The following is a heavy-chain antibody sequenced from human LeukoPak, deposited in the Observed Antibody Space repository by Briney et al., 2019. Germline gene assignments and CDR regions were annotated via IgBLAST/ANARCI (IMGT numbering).Heavy chain of an antibody. Sequence: GGSLRLSCATSGFTFSSFSMNWVPQAPGKGLEWVSYIRGGSSDIHYADSVKGRFTISRDDAKNSLYLQMNSLRAEDTAVYFCVRDHEWAFDYWGQGTLVTVSS. J-gene: IGHJ4*02. CDR1: GFTFSSFS. V-gene: IGHV3-21*05. CDR3: VRDHEWAFDY. CDR2: IRGGSSDI. D-gene: IGHD1-26*01.